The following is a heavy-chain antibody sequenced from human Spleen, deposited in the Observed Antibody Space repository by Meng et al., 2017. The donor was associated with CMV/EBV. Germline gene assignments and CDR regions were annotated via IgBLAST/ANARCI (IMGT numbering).Heavy chain of an antibody. Sequence: GESLKISCKGSGYSFTSYWIGLVRQVPGKGLEWMGIIYPGDSDTRYSPSFQGQVTISADKSISTAYLQWSSLKAADTAMYYCARQWSATGPFSNCGGDCYSDYYYGMDVWGQGTTVTVSS. V-gene: IGHV5-51*01. CDR3: ARQWSATGPFSNCGGDCYSDYYYGMDV. CDR2: IYPGDSDT. J-gene: IGHJ6*02. CDR1: GYSFTSYW. D-gene: IGHD2-21*01.